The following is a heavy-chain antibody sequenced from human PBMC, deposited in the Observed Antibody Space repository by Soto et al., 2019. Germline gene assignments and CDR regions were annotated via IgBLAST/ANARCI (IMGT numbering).Heavy chain of an antibody. CDR1: GFTFSSYA. CDR2: ISGSGGST. V-gene: IGHV3-23*01. J-gene: IGHJ6*02. D-gene: IGHD3-3*01. CDR3: AKALYDFWSGFSYGSDV. Sequence: EVQLLESGGGLVQPGGSLRLSCAASGFTFSSYAMSWVRQAPGKGLEWVSAISGSGGSTYYADSVKGRFTIFRDNSKNTLYLQMNSLGAEDTAVYYCAKALYDFWSGFSYGSDVWGQGTTVTVSS.